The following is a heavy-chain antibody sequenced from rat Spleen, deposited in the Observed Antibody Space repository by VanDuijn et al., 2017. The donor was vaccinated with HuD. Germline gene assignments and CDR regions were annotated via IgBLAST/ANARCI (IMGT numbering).Heavy chain of an antibody. V-gene: IGHV2S12*01. Sequence: QVQLKESGPGLVQPSQTLSLTCTVSGFSLTSNGVSWVRQPPGKGLEWIAAISSGGSPYYNAALKSRLSISRDTSKSQVFLKMNSLQTEATAIYFCIRESLPGYNSHWFVYWGQGTLVTVSS. D-gene: IGHD1-4*01. CDR3: IRESLPGYNSHWFVY. J-gene: IGHJ3*01. CDR2: ISSGGSP. CDR1: GFSLTSNG.